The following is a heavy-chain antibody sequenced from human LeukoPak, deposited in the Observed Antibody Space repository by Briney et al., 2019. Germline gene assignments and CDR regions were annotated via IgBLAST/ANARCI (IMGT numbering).Heavy chain of an antibody. CDR3: ARQGDYVGNWFDL. CDR1: GGSISTYY. CDR2: IHNSGST. D-gene: IGHD4-23*01. J-gene: IGHJ5*02. V-gene: IGHV4-59*08. Sequence: SETLSLTCTVSGGSISTYYWSWIRQPPGKGLEWIGYIHNSGSTNYNPSLKSRVTITVDTSDKQFSLKLSSVTAADTAVYYCARQGDYVGNWFDLWGQGTPVTVSP.